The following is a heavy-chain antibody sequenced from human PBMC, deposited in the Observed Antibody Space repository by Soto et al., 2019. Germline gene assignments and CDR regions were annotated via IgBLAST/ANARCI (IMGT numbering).Heavy chain of an antibody. V-gene: IGHV3-9*01. CDR2: ISWNSGSI. CDR3: AKAGSHYYGSGSYSVYFDY. D-gene: IGHD3-10*01. CDR1: GFTFSSYA. Sequence: GGSLRLSCAASGFTFSSYAMSWVRQAPGKGLEWVSGISWNSGSIGYADSVKGRFTISRDNAKNSLYLQMNSLRAEDTALYYCAKAGSHYYGSGSYSVYFDYWGQGTLVTV. J-gene: IGHJ4*02.